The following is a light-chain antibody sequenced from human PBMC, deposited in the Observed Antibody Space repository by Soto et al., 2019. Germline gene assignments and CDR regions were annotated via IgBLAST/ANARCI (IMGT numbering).Light chain of an antibody. CDR3: QSYDSSLSTDV. J-gene: IGLJ1*01. CDR2: GNS. Sequence: QSVLTQPPSVSGAPGQRVTISCTGSSSNIGAGYDVHWYQQFPGTAPKLLIFGNSDRPSGVPDRFSGSKSGTSVSLAITGLQAEDEADYFCQSYDSSLSTDVFGTGTKVTVL. V-gene: IGLV1-40*01. CDR1: SSNIGAGYD.